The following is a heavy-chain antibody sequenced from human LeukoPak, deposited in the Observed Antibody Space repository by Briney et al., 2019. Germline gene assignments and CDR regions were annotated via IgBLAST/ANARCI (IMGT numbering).Heavy chain of an antibody. CDR2: INPNSGGT. J-gene: IGHJ4*02. Sequence: ASVKVSCKASGYTFTNSYIHWVRQAPGQVLEWMGLINPNSGGTNYAQKFQGRVTMTRDTSISTAYMELSRLRSDDTAVYYCATAGAYCSGGSCLADYWGQGTLVTVSS. D-gene: IGHD2-15*01. CDR3: ATAGAYCSGGSCLADY. CDR1: GYTFTNSY. V-gene: IGHV1-2*02.